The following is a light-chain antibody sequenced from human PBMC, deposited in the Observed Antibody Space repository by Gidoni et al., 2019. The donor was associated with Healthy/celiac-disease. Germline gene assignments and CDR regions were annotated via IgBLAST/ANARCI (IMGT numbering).Light chain of an antibody. CDR3: QQYGSSPPDT. CDR1: QSVSSSY. J-gene: IGKJ2*01. V-gene: IGKV3-20*01. CDR2: GAS. Sequence: ELVLTQSPVTLSLSPGERATLSCRASQSVSSSYLAWYQQKPGQAPRLLIYGASSRATGIPDRFSGSGSGTDFTLTISRLEPEDFAVYYCQQYGSSPPDTFGQGTKLEIK.